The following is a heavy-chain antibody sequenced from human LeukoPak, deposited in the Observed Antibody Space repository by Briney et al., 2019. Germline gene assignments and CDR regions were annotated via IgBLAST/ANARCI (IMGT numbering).Heavy chain of an antibody. CDR3: AREVAAGSYRGFDY. D-gene: IGHD6-19*01. V-gene: IGHV4-34*01. CDR2: INHSGST. J-gene: IGHJ4*01. CDR1: GGSFSGYY. Sequence: SETLSLTCAVYGGSFSGYYWSWIRQPPGKGLEWIGEINHSGSTNYNPSLKSRVTISVDTSKNQFSLKLSSVTAADTATYFCAREVAAGSYRGFDYWGQGTLVTVSS.